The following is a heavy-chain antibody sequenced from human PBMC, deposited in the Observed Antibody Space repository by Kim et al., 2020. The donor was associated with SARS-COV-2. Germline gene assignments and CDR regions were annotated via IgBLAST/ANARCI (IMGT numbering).Heavy chain of an antibody. D-gene: IGHD6-19*01. CDR1: GGSFSGYY. J-gene: IGHJ4*02. CDR2: INHSGST. V-gene: IGHV4-34*01. CDR3: ARGGVRVIGYSSGNSQAFDY. Sequence: SETLSLTCAVYGGSFSGYYWSWIRQPPGKGLEWIGEINHSGSTNYNPSLKSRVTISVDTSKNQFSLKLSSVTAADTAVYYCARGGVRVIGYSSGNSQAFDYWGQGTLVTVSS.